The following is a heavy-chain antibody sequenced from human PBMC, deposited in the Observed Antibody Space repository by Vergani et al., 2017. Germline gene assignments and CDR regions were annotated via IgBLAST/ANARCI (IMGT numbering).Heavy chain of an antibody. CDR3: ARDENVVVVAATPFDY. J-gene: IGHJ4*02. D-gene: IGHD2-15*01. V-gene: IGHV3-30-3*01. Sequence: VQLVESGGGVVQPGRSLRLSCAASGFTFSSYAMHWVRQAPGKGLEWVAVISYDGSNKYYADSVKGRFTISRDNSKNTLYLQMNSLRAEDTAVYYCARDENVVVVAATPFDYWGQGTLVTVSS. CDR2: ISYDGSNK. CDR1: GFTFSSYA.